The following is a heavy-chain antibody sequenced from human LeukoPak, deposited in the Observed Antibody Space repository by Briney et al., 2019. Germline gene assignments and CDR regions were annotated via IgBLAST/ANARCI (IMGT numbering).Heavy chain of an antibody. CDR3: ARDGGYDFWSGEEWFDY. D-gene: IGHD3-3*01. J-gene: IGHJ4*02. Sequence: GGSLRLSCAASGFTFSSYSMNWVRQAPGKGLEWVSSISSSSSYIYYADSVKGRFTISRDNAKNSLYLQMNSLRAEDTAVYYCARDGGYDFWSGEEWFDYWGQGTLVTVSS. V-gene: IGHV3-21*01. CDR2: ISSSSSYI. CDR1: GFTFSSYS.